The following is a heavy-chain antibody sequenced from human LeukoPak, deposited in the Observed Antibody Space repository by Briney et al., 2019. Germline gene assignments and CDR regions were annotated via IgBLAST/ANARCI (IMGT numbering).Heavy chain of an antibody. CDR3: ARGIGGTMRYFDY. V-gene: IGHV3-21*01. Sequence: GGSLRLSCAASGFTFNSYSMNWVRQAPGKGLEWVSSISSSSSYIYYADSVKGRFTISRDNAKNSLYLQMNSLRAEDTAVYYCARGIGGTMRYFDYWGQGTLVTVSS. J-gene: IGHJ4*02. CDR2: ISSSSSYI. CDR1: GFTFNSYS.